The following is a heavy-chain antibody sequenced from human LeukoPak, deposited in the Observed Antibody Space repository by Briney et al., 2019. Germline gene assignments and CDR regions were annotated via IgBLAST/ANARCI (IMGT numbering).Heavy chain of an antibody. V-gene: IGHV4-59*02. CDR3: ARGYGSGSYYGNWFDP. CDR2: IYYSGST. D-gene: IGHD3-10*01. CDR1: GGSVSSYY. Sequence: PSETLSLTCTVSGGSVSSYYWSWIRQPPGKGLEWIGYIYYSGSTNYNPSLKSRVTISVDTSKNQFSLKLSSVTAADTAVYYCARGYGSGSYYGNWFDPWGQGTLVTVSS. J-gene: IGHJ5*02.